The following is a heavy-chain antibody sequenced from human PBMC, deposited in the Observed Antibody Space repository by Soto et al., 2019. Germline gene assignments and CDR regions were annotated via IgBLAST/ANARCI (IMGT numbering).Heavy chain of an antibody. CDR1: GGTFSSYS. CDR3: ARDSAWHLNWFDP. Sequence: SVKVSCKSSGGTFSSYSISWVRQAPGQGLEWMGGIIPIFGTANYAQKFQGRVTITADESTSTAYMELSSLRSEDTAVYYCARDSAWHLNWFDPWGQGTLVTVSS. CDR2: IIPIFGTA. J-gene: IGHJ5*02. V-gene: IGHV1-69*13.